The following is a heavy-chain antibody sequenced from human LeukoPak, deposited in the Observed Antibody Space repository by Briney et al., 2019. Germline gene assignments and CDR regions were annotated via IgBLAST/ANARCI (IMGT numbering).Heavy chain of an antibody. CDR2: ISGSGGST. D-gene: IGHD3-3*01. J-gene: IGHJ3*02. CDR1: GFTFSSYA. V-gene: IGHV3-23*01. CDR3: AKSYYDFWSGKPDAFDI. Sequence: TGGSLRLSSAASGFTFSSYAMSSVRQAPGKGLEWVSAISGSGGSTYYADSVKGRFTISRDNSKNTLYLQMNSLRAEDTAVYYWAKSYYDFWSGKPDAFDIWGQGTMVTVSS.